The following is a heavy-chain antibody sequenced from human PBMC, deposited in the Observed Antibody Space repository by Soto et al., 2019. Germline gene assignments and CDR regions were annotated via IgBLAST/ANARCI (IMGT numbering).Heavy chain of an antibody. CDR2: ISYDGSNK. J-gene: IGHJ4*02. CDR3: AECRRSISSGLDY. Sequence: GGSLRLSCAASGFTFSSYGMHWVRQAPGKGLGWVAVISYDGSNKYYADSVKGRFTISRDNTKNALYLPMNSLRAEDTAVYYCAECRRSISSGLDYWGQGTLVTVAS. CDR1: GFTFSSYG. D-gene: IGHD6-6*01. V-gene: IGHV3-30*18.